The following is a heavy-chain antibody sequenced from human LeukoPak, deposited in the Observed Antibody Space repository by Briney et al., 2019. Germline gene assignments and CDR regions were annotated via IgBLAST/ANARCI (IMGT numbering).Heavy chain of an antibody. CDR2: ISAYNGNT. J-gene: IGHJ4*02. V-gene: IGHV1-18*01. D-gene: IGHD4-11*01. Sequence: ASVKVSCKASGGTFSSYAISWVRQAPGQGLEWMGWISAYNGNTNYAQKLQGRVTMTTDTSTSTAYMELRSLRSDDTAVYYCARDKPTVTKTYDYWGQGTLVTVSS. CDR1: GGTFSSYA. CDR3: ARDKPTVTKTYDY.